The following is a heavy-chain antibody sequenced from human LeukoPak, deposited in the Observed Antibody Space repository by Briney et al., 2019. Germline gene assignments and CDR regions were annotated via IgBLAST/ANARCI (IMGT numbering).Heavy chain of an antibody. J-gene: IGHJ4*02. CDR1: GGSISSNSFY. CDR3: ANGATIFGVVIRVDS. D-gene: IGHD3-3*01. Sequence: SETLSLTCTVSGGSISSNSFYWGWIRQPPVKGLEWIGSMFHSGFTYYNPSLKSRVTISVDMSKNQFSLKVRSVTAADTAVYYCANGATIFGVVIRVDSWGQGTLVTVSS. CDR2: MFHSGFT. V-gene: IGHV4-39*07.